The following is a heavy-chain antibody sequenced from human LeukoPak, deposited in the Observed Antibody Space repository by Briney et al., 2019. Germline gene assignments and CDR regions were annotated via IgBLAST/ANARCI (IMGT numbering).Heavy chain of an antibody. CDR1: GFTFSSHS. Sequence: GGSLRLSCAASGFTFSSHSMNWVRQAPGKGLEWVANIKKDGIEKYYVESVKGRFTISRDNAKNSLYLQMNSLRAEDTAVYYCARGRYSSRSGGYYFDIWGQGTLVTVSS. V-gene: IGHV3-7*01. D-gene: IGHD2-2*01. CDR2: IKKDGIEK. CDR3: ARGRYSSRSGGYYFDI. J-gene: IGHJ4*02.